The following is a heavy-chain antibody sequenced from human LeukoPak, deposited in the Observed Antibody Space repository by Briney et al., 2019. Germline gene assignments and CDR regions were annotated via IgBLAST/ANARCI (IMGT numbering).Heavy chain of an antibody. J-gene: IGHJ3*02. D-gene: IGHD3-16*02. CDR2: IYTSGST. CDR3: ARGAYYGYVWGSYRPFAFDI. CDR1: GGSLSSYY. V-gene: IGHV4-4*07. Sequence: SETLSLTCTVSGGSLSSYYWSWIRQPAGKGLEWIGRIYTSGSTNYNPSLKSRVTMSVDTSKNQFSLKLSSVTAADTAVYYCARGAYYGYVWGSYRPFAFDIWGQGTMVTVSS.